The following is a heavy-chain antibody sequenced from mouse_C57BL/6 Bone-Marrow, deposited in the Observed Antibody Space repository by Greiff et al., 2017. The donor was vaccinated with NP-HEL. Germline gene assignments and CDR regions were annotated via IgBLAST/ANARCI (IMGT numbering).Heavy chain of an antibody. Sequence: VQLQQSGAELVRPGASVKLSCTVSGFNIKDDYMHWVKQRPEQGLEWIGWIDPENGDTEYASKLQGKATITADTSSNTAYLQLSSLTYEDTAVYYGTTGGSSPYARDYGGQGTAATVSA. J-gene: IGHJ4*01. CDR2: IDPENGDT. CDR3: TTGGSSPYARDY. CDR1: GFNIKDDY. V-gene: IGHV14-4*01. D-gene: IGHD1-1*01.